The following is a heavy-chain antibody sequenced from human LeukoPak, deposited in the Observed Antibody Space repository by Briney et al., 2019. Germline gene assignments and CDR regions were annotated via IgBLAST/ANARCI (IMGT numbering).Heavy chain of an antibody. CDR1: RFTFSSYS. V-gene: IGHV3-21*01. CDR2: ISSSSSYI. D-gene: IGHD1-26*01. CDR3: ARDPRGKVGATVGL. J-gene: IGHJ4*02. Sequence: GGSLRLSCAASRFTFSSYSMNWVRQAPGKGLEWVSSISSSSSYIYYADSVKGRFTISRDNAKNSLYLQMNSLRAEDTAVYYCARDPRGKVGATVGLWGQGTLVTVSS.